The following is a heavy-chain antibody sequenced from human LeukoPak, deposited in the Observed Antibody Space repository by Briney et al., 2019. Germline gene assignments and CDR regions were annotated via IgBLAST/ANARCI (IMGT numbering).Heavy chain of an antibody. CDR2: ISGSGGTT. J-gene: IGHJ4*02. Sequence: GGSLRLSCAASGFTFSSYAMSWVRQAPGKGLEWVSVISGSGGTTYYADSVKGRFTISRDKYKHMLYLQMNSLRAEDTAVYYCVKEEGVMAQYYFDYWGQGTLVTVSS. V-gene: IGHV3-23*01. CDR1: GFTFSSYA. CDR3: VKEEGVMAQYYFDY. D-gene: IGHD3-16*01.